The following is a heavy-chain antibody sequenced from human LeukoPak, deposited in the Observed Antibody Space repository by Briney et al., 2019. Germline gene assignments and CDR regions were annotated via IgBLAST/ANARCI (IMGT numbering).Heavy chain of an antibody. J-gene: IGHJ4*02. CDR1: GFTFSSYA. CDR3: ARRAGAYSHPYDY. D-gene: IGHD4/OR15-4a*01. CDR2: VSSTSSYI. Sequence: GGSLRLSCAASGFTFSSYAMNWVRQAPGKGLEWVSSVSSTSSYIYYADSVKGRFTISRDNAKNTLYLQMNSLRAEDTAVYYCARRAGAYSHPYDYWGQGTLVTVSS. V-gene: IGHV3-21*04.